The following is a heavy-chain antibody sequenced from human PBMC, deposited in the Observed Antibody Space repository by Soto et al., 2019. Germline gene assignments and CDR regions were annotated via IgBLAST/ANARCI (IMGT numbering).Heavy chain of an antibody. Sequence: QVQLVESGGGVVQPGRSLRLSCAASGFTFSSYGMHWVRQAPGKGLEWVAVISYDGSNKYYADSVKGRFTISRDNSKNTLYLQMNSLRAEDTAVYYCAKRDGQWLVPRDWFDPWGQGTLVTVSS. CDR2: ISYDGSNK. CDR1: GFTFSSYG. D-gene: IGHD6-19*01. V-gene: IGHV3-30*18. J-gene: IGHJ5*02. CDR3: AKRDGQWLVPRDWFDP.